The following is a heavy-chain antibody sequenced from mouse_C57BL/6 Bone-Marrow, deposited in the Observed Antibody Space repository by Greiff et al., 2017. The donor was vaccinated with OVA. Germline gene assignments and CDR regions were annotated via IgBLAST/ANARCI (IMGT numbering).Heavy chain of an antibody. J-gene: IGHJ3*01. V-gene: IGHV14-2*01. CDR2: IDPEDGET. CDR1: GFNIKDYY. D-gene: IGHD2-1*01. Sequence: EVNVVESGAELVKPGASVKLSCTASGFNIKDYYMHWVKQRTEQGLEWIGRIDPEDGETKYAPKFQGKATITADTSSNPAYLQLSSLTSEDTAVYYCARGGNRLTLFAYWGQGTLVTVSA. CDR3: ARGGNRLTLFAY.